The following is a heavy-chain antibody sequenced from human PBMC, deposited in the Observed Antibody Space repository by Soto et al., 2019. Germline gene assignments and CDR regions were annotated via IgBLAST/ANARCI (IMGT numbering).Heavy chain of an antibody. CDR2: INHSGTT. Sequence: SETLSLTCAVYGGSLSGYYWSWIRQPPGKGLEWIGEINHSGTTNYNPSLKSRVTISIDTSKNQFSLKLRSVTAADTAVYYCARHEAGWYFDSWGQGTLVTVSS. J-gene: IGHJ4*02. V-gene: IGHV4-34*01. CDR1: GGSLSGYY. CDR3: ARHEAGWYFDS. D-gene: IGHD6-25*01.